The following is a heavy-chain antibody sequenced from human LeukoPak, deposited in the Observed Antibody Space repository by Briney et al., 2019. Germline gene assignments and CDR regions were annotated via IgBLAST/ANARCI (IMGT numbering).Heavy chain of an antibody. CDR2: IKQDGSEK. V-gene: IGHV3-7*01. CDR1: GFTFSSYW. Sequence: PGGSLRFFCAASGFTFSSYWMSWVRQAPGKGLEWVANIKQDGSEKYYVDSVKGRFTISRDNAKNSLYLQMNSLRAEDTAVYYCAREPGISVADAFDIWGQGTMVTVSS. CDR3: AREPGISVADAFDI. D-gene: IGHD6-19*01. J-gene: IGHJ3*02.